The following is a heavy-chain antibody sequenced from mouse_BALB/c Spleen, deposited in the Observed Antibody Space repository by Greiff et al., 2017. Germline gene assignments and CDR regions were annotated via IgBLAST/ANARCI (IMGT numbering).Heavy chain of an antibody. V-gene: IGHV1-62-2*01. D-gene: IGHD2-4*01. CDR3: ARHEGGGIYYDYEEYAMDY. Sequence: VQLQQSGAELVKPGASVKLSCKASGYTFTEYIIHWVKQRSGQGLEWIGWFYPGSGSIKYNEKFKDKATLTADKSSSTVYMELSRLTSEDSAVYFCARHEGGGIYYDYEEYAMDYWGQGTSVTVSS. J-gene: IGHJ4*01. CDR2: FYPGSGSI. CDR1: GYTFTEYI.